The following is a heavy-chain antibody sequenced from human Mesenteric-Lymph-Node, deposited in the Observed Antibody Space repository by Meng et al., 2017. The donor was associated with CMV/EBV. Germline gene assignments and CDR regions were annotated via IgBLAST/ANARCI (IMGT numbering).Heavy chain of an antibody. Sequence: WVRQAPGKGLEWVAIIRYDGSNEYYADSVKGRFTISRDNSKNTLFLQMNSLRAGDTAVYYCVKERVVAAVKHGDFDYWGQGTLVTVSS. J-gene: IGHJ4*02. V-gene: IGHV3-30*02. CDR3: VKERVVAAVKHGDFDY. D-gene: IGHD2-15*01. CDR2: IRYDGSNE.